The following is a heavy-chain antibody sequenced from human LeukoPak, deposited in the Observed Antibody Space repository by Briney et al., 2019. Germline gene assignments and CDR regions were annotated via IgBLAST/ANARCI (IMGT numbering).Heavy chain of an antibody. V-gene: IGHV1-69*13. D-gene: IGHD5-24*01. CDR2: IIPIFGTA. Sequence: AASVKVSCKASGGTFSSYAISWVRQAPGQGLEWMGGIIPIFGTANYAQKFQGRVTITADESTSTAYMELSSLRSEDTAVYYCAREEGGRDGYNLLDYWGQGTLVTVSS. CDR1: GGTFSSYA. CDR3: AREEGGRDGYNLLDY. J-gene: IGHJ4*02.